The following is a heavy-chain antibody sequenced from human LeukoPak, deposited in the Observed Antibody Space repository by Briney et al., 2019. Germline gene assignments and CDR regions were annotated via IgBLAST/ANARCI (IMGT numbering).Heavy chain of an antibody. CDR1: GYIFTDFG. J-gene: IGHJ4*02. D-gene: IGHD4-17*01. Sequence: ASVKVSCKASGYIFTDFGTCWVRQAPGQGLEWMGWISGNENNQNYEPKFQGRITMTTDTSTSTAYMELRRLTSDDTAVYYCARAPTVTPDYWGQGTLVTVSA. CDR2: ISGNENNQ. V-gene: IGHV1-18*04. CDR3: ARAPTVTPDY.